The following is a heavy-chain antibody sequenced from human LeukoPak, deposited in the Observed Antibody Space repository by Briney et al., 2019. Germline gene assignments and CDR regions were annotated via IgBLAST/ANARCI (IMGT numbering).Heavy chain of an antibody. Sequence: PSETLSLICTVYGGSFSGYYWSWIRQPPEKGLEWIGEINHSGSTNYNPSLKSRVTISVDTSKNQFSLKLSSVTAADTAVYYCARGGYSYGHFDYWGQGTLVTVSS. D-gene: IGHD5-18*01. CDR1: GGSFSGYY. CDR3: ARGGYSYGHFDY. J-gene: IGHJ4*02. V-gene: IGHV4-34*01. CDR2: INHSGST.